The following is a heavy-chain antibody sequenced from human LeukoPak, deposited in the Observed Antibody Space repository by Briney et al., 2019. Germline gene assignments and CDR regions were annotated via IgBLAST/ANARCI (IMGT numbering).Heavy chain of an antibody. CDR3: ARDVVSGSYPHFDY. V-gene: IGHV4-59*01. CDR2: IFYSGNT. J-gene: IGHJ4*02. CDR1: GYSITSYY. D-gene: IGHD1-26*01. Sequence: SETLSLTCTVSGYSITSYYWSWIRQPPGKGLEWIGYIFYSGNTDYNPSLNSRVTISVDTSKNQFSLKLSSVTAADTAVYYCARDVVSGSYPHFDYWGQGTLVTVSS.